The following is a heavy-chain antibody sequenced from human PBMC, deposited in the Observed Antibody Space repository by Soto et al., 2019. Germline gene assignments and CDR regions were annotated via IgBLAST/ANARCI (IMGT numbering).Heavy chain of an antibody. D-gene: IGHD1-1*01. J-gene: IGHJ5*02. CDR3: ARDLQAGTDNVNWFAP. Sequence: VAVIAYDGSNRWYADSAKGRFTISRDNSKNTVYLEMSSLRGGDTAVYYCARDLQAGTDNVNWFAPWGQGTLVTVSS. CDR2: IAYDGSNR. V-gene: IGHV3-30*03.